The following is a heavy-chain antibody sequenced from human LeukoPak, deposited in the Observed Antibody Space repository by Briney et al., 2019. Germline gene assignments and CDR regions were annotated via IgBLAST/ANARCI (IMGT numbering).Heavy chain of an antibody. V-gene: IGHV4-34*01. J-gene: IGHJ6*02. Sequence: KPSETLSLTCAVYGGSFSGYYWSWIRQPPGKGLEWIGEINHSGSTNYNPSLKSRVTMSVDTSKNQFSLKLSSVTAADTAVYYCARDGPSLTGYSSGWGTYYYYYGMDVWGQGTTVTVSS. CDR1: GGSFSGYY. D-gene: IGHD6-19*01. CDR3: ARDGPSLTGYSSGWGTYYYYYGMDV. CDR2: INHSGST.